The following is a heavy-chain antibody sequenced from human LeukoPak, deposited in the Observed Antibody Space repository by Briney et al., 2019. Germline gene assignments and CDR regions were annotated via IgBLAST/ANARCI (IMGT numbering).Heavy chain of an antibody. CDR1: GFTFSSYA. CDR2: ISGSGGST. J-gene: IGHJ4*02. CDR3: AKLSGQQLVPYPLYFDY. Sequence: PGGSLRLSCAASGFTFSSYAMSWVRQAPGKGLEWVSAISGSGGSTYYADSVKGRFTISRDNSKNTLYLQMNSPRAEDTAVYYCAKLSGQQLVPYPLYFDYWGQGTLVTVSS. V-gene: IGHV3-23*01. D-gene: IGHD6-13*01.